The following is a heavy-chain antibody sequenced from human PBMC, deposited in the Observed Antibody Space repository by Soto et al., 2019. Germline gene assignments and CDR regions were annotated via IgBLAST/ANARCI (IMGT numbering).Heavy chain of an antibody. D-gene: IGHD6-19*01. Sequence: SETLSLTWSVSGADINTYSWTWIRQPAGKGLEWIGRIYTSASINYNPSLKGRVTLSVDTSTNQVSLRLASVTAADTAIYYCARDREAGYNFYYGMDVWGQGTTVTVSS. V-gene: IGHV4-4*07. CDR2: IYTSASI. CDR3: ARDREAGYNFYYGMDV. J-gene: IGHJ6*02. CDR1: GADINTYS.